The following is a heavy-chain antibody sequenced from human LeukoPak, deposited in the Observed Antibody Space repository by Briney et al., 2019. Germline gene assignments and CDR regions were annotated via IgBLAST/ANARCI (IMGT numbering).Heavy chain of an antibody. CDR2: INPNSGGT. D-gene: IGHD5-12*01. V-gene: IGHV1-2*02. CDR3: ARGRGYRTEGY. Sequence: EASVKVSCKASGYTFTGYYMHWVRRAPGQGLEWMGWINPNSGGTNYAQKFQGRVTMTRDTSIGTAYMELSRLRSDDTAVYYCARGRGYRTEGYWGQGTLVTVSS. J-gene: IGHJ4*02. CDR1: GYTFTGYY.